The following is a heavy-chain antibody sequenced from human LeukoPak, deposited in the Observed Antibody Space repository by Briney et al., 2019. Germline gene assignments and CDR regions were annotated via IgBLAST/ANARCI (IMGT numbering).Heavy chain of an antibody. J-gene: IGHJ6*02. CDR1: GGSISSSSYY. V-gene: IGHV4-61*01. Sequence: SETLSLTCTVSGGSISSSSYYWSWIRQPPGKGLEWIGYIYYSGSTNYNPSLKSRVTISVDTSKNQFSLKLSSVTAADTAVYYCARDTDDSSGYFDHYGMDVWGQGTTVTVSS. CDR3: ARDTDDSSGYFDHYGMDV. CDR2: IYYSGST. D-gene: IGHD3-22*01.